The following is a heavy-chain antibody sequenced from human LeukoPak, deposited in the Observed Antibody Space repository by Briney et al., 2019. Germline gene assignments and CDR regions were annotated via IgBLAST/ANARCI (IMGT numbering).Heavy chain of an antibody. CDR1: GFTFSDYY. V-gene: IGHV3-11*01. J-gene: IGHJ4*02. D-gene: IGHD6-13*01. CDR3: ARGPGVAAADHFDY. CDR2: LSGSGEII. Sequence: GGSLRLSCAASGFTFSDYYMSWVRQAPGKGLEWVSFLSGSGEIIYYADSVKGRFTISRDNAKNSLYLQMNSLRAEDTAVYYCARGPGVAAADHFDYWGQGTLVTVSS.